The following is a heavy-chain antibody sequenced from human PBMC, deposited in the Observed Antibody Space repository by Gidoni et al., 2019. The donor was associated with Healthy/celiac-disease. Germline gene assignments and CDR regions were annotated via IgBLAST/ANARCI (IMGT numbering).Heavy chain of an antibody. D-gene: IGHD6-19*01. J-gene: IGHJ4*02. CDR1: GFTFSSYA. Sequence: EVQLLESGGGLVQPGGSLRLSCAASGFTFSSYAMSWVRQAPGKGLEWVAAISGSGGSTYYADSVKGRFTISRDNSKNTLYLQMNSLRAEDTAVYYCAKGLRQWLVGFDYWGQGTLVTVSS. CDR2: ISGSGGST. V-gene: IGHV3-23*01. CDR3: AKGLRQWLVGFDY.